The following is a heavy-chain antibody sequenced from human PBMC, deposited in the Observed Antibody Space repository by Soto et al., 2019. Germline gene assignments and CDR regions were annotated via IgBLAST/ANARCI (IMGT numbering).Heavy chain of an antibody. V-gene: IGHV3-48*02. J-gene: IGHJ3*02. CDR3: ARDRVVGATGLDAFDI. CDR1: GFTFSSYS. D-gene: IGHD1-26*01. CDR2: SSSSSSTI. Sequence: EVQLVESGGGLVQPGGSLRLSCAASGFTFSSYSMNWVRQAPGKGLEWVSYSSSSSSTIYYADSVKGRFTSSRDNAKTSLYLQMNSLRDEDTAVYYCARDRVVGATGLDAFDIWGQGTMVTVSS.